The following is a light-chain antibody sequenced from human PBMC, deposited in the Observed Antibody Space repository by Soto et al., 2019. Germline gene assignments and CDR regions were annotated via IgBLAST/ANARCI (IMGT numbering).Light chain of an antibody. J-gene: IGKJ3*01. CDR1: QSVGSY. Sequence: EIVLTQSPATLSLSPGERATLSCRASQSVGSYLAWYQQKPGQAPRLPIFGASSRAPGIPARFSGSGSGTDFTLTISSLEPEDFAVYHCLQRSIGFTFGPGTKVDIK. CDR2: GAS. CDR3: LQRSIGFT. V-gene: IGKV3-11*01.